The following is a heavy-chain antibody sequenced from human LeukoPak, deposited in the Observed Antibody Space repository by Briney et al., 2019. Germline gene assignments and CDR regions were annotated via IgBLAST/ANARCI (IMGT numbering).Heavy chain of an antibody. V-gene: IGHV5-51*01. CDR3: ARGGYYYYMDV. CDR2: IYPGDSDT. D-gene: IGHD1-26*01. J-gene: IGHJ6*03. CDR1: GGIFTSYC. Sequence: GASLQISCKGSGGIFTSYCIGWVRQMPGKGLEGMGIIYPGDSDTRYSPSFQGQVTISADKSISTAYLQWSSLKASDTAMYYCARGGYYYYMDVWGKGTTVTVSS.